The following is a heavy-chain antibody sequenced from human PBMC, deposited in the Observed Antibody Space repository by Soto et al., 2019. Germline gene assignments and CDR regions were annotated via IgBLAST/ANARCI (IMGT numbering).Heavy chain of an antibody. CDR3: ARDRLGETYFDS. CDR2: ISYDGSNK. CDR1: GVTFSSYA. V-gene: IGHV3-30-3*01. D-gene: IGHD3-10*01. J-gene: IGHJ4*02. Sequence: PGGSLRLACAASGVTFSSYAMHWVRQAPGKGLEWVAVISYDGSNKYYADSVKGRFTISRDNSKNTLYLQMNSLRAEDTAVYYCARDRLGETYFDSWGQGNLVTVSS.